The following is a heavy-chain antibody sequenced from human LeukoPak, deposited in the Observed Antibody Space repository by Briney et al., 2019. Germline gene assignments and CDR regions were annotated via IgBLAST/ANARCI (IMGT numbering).Heavy chain of an antibody. V-gene: IGHV1-18*01. CDR2: ISTYNGNT. J-gene: IGHJ4*02. D-gene: IGHD2-21*02. CDR1: GYTFTSHG. CDR3: ARGNCGGDCYSFDY. Sequence: GASVKVSCKASGYTFTSHGIIWVRQAPGQGLEWMAWISTYNGNTNYAQELQGRVTVTTETSTSTAYLELRSLRSDDTAVYYCARGNCGGDCYSFDYWGQGTLVTVSS.